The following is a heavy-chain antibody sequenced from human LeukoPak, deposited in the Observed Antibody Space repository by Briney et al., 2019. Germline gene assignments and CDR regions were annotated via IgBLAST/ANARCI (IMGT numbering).Heavy chain of an antibody. CDR2: IIPIFGTA. V-gene: IGHV1-69*01. CDR3: ARRGAYYYGSGSPGAFDI. D-gene: IGHD3-10*01. Sequence: SVKVACKASGGTFSSYAISWVRQSPGQGLGWMGGIIPIFGTANYAQKFQGRVTITADESTSTAYMELSSLRSEDTAVYYCARRGAYYYGSGSPGAFDIWGQGTMVTVSS. CDR1: GGTFSSYA. J-gene: IGHJ3*02.